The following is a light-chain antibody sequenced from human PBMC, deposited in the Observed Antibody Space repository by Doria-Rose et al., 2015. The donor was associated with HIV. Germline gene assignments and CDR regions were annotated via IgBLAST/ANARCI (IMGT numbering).Light chain of an antibody. V-gene: IGKV4-1*01. CDR2: WAS. Sequence: TQSPESLGMSLGERATLNCQSNQSLLYTSKHYLAWYQQKPGQPPKLLIYWASTRQSGVPARFSGSGSGTDFTLTISSLEAEDVAVYYCQQYYDTPSFGPGTTVDIK. CDR1: QSLLYTSKHY. J-gene: IGKJ3*01. CDR3: QQYYDTPS.